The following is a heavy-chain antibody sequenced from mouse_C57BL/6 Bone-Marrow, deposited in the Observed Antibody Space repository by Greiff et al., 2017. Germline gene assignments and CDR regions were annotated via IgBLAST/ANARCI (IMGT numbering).Heavy chain of an antibody. CDR2: INPNNGGT. CDR3: ARSGPNYYGSTLYYFDY. J-gene: IGHJ2*01. D-gene: IGHD1-1*01. V-gene: IGHV1-18*01. CDR1: GYTFTDYN. Sequence: VQLQQSGPELVKPGASVKIPCKASGYTFTDYNMDWVKQSHGKSLEWIGDINPNNGGTIYNQKFKGKATLTVDKSSSTAYMELRSLTSEDTAVYYCARSGPNYYGSTLYYFDYWGQGTTLTVSS.